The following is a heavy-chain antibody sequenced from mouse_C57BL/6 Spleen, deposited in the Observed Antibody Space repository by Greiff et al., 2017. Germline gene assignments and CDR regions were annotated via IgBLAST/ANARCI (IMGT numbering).Heavy chain of an antibody. Sequence: EVQVVESGEGLVKPGGSLKLSCAASGFTFSSYAMSWVRQTPEKRLEWVAYISSGGDYIYYADTVKGRFTISRDNARNTLYLQMSSLKSEDTAMYYCTRDWYDGFAYWGQGTLVTVSA. D-gene: IGHD2-14*01. CDR3: TRDWYDGFAY. J-gene: IGHJ3*01. CDR1: GFTFSSYA. V-gene: IGHV5-9-1*02. CDR2: ISSGGDYI.